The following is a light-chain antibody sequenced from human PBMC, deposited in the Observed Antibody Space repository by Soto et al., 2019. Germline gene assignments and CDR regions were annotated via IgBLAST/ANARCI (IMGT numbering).Light chain of an antibody. J-gene: IGKJ1*01. V-gene: IGKV3-15*01. CDR3: QQYNNLPGT. Sequence: IVMTQSPSTLSMSPGERATLSCRASQSLNRDLAWYQQKPGQSPRLLIFGASIRATGIPARFSGSGSGTEFTLTIGSLHSEDCALYYYQQYNNLPGTFGQGTKVEI. CDR2: GAS. CDR1: QSLNRD.